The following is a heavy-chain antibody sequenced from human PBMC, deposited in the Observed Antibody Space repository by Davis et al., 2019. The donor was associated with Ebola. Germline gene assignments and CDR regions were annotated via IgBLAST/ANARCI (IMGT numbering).Heavy chain of an antibody. V-gene: IGHV4-30-4*08. J-gene: IGHJ4*02. CDR1: DGSISSGGYY. D-gene: IGHD4-17*01. CDR3: ARSPKVTSPYFDF. Sequence: SETLSLTCTVSDGSISSGGYYWSWIRQHPGKGLEFIGYIYYSGSTYYNPSLKSRVALSVDAPKNQFSLKLRSVTAADTAVYYCARSPKVTSPYFDFWGQGALVTVSS. CDR2: IYYSGST.